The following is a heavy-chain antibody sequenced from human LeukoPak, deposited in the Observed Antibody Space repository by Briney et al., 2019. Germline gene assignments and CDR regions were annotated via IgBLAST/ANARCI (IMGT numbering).Heavy chain of an antibody. D-gene: IGHD5-12*01. CDR3: ASHPRGYSGNVVDY. J-gene: IGHJ4*02. V-gene: IGHV4-39*01. Sequence: SETLSLTCTVSGGSISSSSYYWGWIRQPPGKGLEWIESIYYSGSTYYNSSLKSRVTISVDTSKNQFSLKLNSVTAADTAVYYCASHPRGYSGNVVDYWGQGTLVIVSS. CDR2: IYYSGST. CDR1: GGSISSSSYY.